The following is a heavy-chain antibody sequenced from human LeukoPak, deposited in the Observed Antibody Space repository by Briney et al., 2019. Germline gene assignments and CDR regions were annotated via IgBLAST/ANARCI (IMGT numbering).Heavy chain of an antibody. Sequence: GESLKISCKGSGYSFTSYWIGWVRQLPGKGLEWMGIIYPGDSDTRYSPSFHGQVTISADKSISTAYLQWSSLKASDTAMYYCARSPRYCSSTSCGYYYYGMDVWGQGTTVTVSS. CDR3: ARSPRYCSSTSCGYYYYGMDV. CDR2: IYPGDSDT. V-gene: IGHV5-51*01. CDR1: GYSFTSYW. D-gene: IGHD2-2*01. J-gene: IGHJ6*02.